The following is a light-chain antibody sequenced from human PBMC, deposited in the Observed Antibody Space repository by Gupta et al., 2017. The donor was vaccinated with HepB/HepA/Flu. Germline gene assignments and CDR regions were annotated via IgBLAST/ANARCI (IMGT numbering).Light chain of an antibody. V-gene: IGLV2-8*01. CDR2: EVS. CDR1: SSDVGGYNY. CDR3: SSFAGGNTYV. J-gene: IGLJ1*01. Sequence: VTISCTGTSSDVGGYNYVSWYQQHPGKAPKLMIYEVSQRPSGVPDRFSGSKSGNTASLTVSGLQAEDEADYYCSSFAGGNTYVFGTGTKVTVL.